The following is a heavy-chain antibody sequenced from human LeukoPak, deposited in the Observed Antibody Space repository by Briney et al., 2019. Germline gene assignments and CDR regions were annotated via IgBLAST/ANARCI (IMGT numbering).Heavy chain of an antibody. J-gene: IGHJ4*02. D-gene: IGHD3-9*01. CDR2: ITSGGDYI. Sequence: GGSLRLSCASSGFTFNTFNMNWVRQAPGKGLEWVSSITSGGDYIYYADSMKGRFTTSRDNAKNSLSLQLNSLRVEDTAVYYCARGHYDVLAASYKWTPDYWGQGTLVTVSS. CDR1: GFTFNTFN. V-gene: IGHV3-21*01. CDR3: ARGHYDVLAASYKWTPDY.